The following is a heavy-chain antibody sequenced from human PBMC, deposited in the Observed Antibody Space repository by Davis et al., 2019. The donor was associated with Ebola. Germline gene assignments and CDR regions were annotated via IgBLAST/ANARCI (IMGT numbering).Heavy chain of an antibody. J-gene: IGHJ5*02. CDR2: INHNGST. CDR3: ATSQDCSSTSCDNWFDP. D-gene: IGHD2-2*01. Sequence: MPSETPSPTSAVYCGSFSGFYWSWIRQPPGKGLEWIGEINHNGSTNYNPSLKSRVTISVDTSKNQFSLKLTSVTAADTAVYYCATSQDCSSTSCDNWFDPWGQGTLVTVSS. V-gene: IGHV4-34*01. CDR1: CGSFSGFY.